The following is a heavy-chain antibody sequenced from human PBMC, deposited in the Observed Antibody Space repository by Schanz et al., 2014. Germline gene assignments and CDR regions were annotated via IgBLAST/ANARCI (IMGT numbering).Heavy chain of an antibody. CDR2: IKPDGSEK. Sequence: EVQLVESGGGLVQPGGSLRLSCAGSGFTFSTSFLLLVLPPPVTWLEWVAKIKPDGSEKHYMDSVQGRFTISIDNAKNSLSLQMNSLRADDTAVYYCARLGSSSWFTSFDYWGQGTLVTVSS. J-gene: IGHJ4*02. CDR3: ARLGSSSWFTSFDY. V-gene: IGHV3-7*01. CDR1: GFTFSTSF. D-gene: IGHD6-13*01.